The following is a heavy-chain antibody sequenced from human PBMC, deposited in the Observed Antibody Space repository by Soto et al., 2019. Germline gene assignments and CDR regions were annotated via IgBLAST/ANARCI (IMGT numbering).Heavy chain of an antibody. D-gene: IGHD4-4*01. CDR3: ARAATVTTWGPPVDGMDV. V-gene: IGHV3-11*01. CDR2: ISSSGSTI. CDR1: GFTFSDYY. J-gene: IGHJ6*02. Sequence: PGGSLRLSCAASGFTFSDYYMSWIRQAPGKGLEWVSYISSSGSTIYYADSVKGRFTISRDNAKNPLYLQMNSLRAEDTAVYYCARAATVTTWGPPVDGMDVWGQGTTVTVSS.